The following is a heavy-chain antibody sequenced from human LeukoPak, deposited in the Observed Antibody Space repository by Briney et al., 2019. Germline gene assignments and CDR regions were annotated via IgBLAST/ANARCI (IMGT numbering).Heavy chain of an antibody. CDR2: IGVGSGNT. Sequence: SVKVSCKASGFTFTSSAMQWVRQARGQRLEWIGWIGVGSGNTNYAQKIQGRVTITRDMSTSTPYMELSSRRSEGTVVYCRAAGYYDVWIDYLGNSVGGGQGNLVTVSS. J-gene: IGHJ4*02. V-gene: IGHV1-58*02. D-gene: IGHD3-3*01. CDR3: AAGYYDVWIDYLGNSVG. CDR1: GFTFTSSA.